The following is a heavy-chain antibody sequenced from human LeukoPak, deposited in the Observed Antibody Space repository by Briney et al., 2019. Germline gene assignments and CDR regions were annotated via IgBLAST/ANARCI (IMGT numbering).Heavy chain of an antibody. CDR1: GYTFTSYY. CDR2: INPSGGST. V-gene: IGHV1-46*01. Sequence: ASVKVSCKASGYTFTSYYMHWVRQAPGQGLEWMGIINPSGGSTSYAQKFQGRVTMTRDTSTSTVYMELSSLRSEDTAVYYCASNDHIAAAGTKAEYFSTGARAPWSPSPQ. D-gene: IGHD6-13*01. CDR3: ASNDHIAAAGTKAEYFST. J-gene: IGHJ1*01.